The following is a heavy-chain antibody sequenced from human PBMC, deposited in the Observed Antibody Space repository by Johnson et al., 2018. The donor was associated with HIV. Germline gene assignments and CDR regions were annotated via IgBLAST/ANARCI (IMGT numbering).Heavy chain of an antibody. D-gene: IGHD2-2*01. CDR3: VRGRSSRKEVDLRGGGFDI. J-gene: IGHJ3*02. CDR2: ISSDSSTP. V-gene: IGHV3-23*01. CDR1: CFTFICFA. Sequence: QLLDSVGGLVQPGGSLCLSCASSCFTFICFAISWVRQAPGKGLAWVAVISSDSSTPYYPAPVTGRFTISRDNSNNTLYLQMSRLRIEDTAMYLCVRGRSSRKEVDLRGGGFDIWGQGTKVTVSS.